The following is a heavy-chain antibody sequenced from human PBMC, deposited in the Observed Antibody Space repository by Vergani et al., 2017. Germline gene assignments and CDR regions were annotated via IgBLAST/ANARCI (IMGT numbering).Heavy chain of an antibody. V-gene: IGHV1-2*02. CDR1: GYTFTGYY. CDR3: AREGSIAAAGNDAFDI. D-gene: IGHD6-13*01. Sequence: QVQLVQSGAEVKKPGASVKVSCKASGYTFTGYYMHWVRQAPGQGLEWMGWINPNIGGTNYAQKFQGRVTMTRDTSISTAYMELSRLRSDDTAVYYCAREGSIAAAGNDAFDIWGQGTMVTVSS. J-gene: IGHJ3*02. CDR2: INPNIGGT.